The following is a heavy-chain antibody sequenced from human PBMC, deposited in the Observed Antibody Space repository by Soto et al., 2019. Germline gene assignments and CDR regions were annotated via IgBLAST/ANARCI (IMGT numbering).Heavy chain of an antibody. CDR2: VDHSGSP. CDR1: GGSFSAYY. CDR3: ARVRKKRHFYNYGLDV. J-gene: IGHJ6*02. Sequence: QVQLQQWGAGLLKPSDTLSLACAVSGGSFSAYYWSWIRQAPGKGLEFIGEVDHSGSPRYNPSLQGRVTKSVDTSKNQISLTLNSVTAADTAVYFCARVRKKRHFYNYGLDVWGQGTAVTVSS. V-gene: IGHV4-34*02.